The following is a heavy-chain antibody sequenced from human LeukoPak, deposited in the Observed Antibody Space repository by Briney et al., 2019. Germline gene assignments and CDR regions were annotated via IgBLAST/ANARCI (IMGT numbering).Heavy chain of an antibody. V-gene: IGHV3-11*06. J-gene: IGHJ4*02. CDR3: ASADSVDY. Sequence: QTLPCAPCIFTFSVYYVLWIRQTTGKGLEWVSYIRDSSGYKYYADSLKGRFTISRDNAKSSLYLQMNSLRAEDTAVYYCASADSVDYWGQGTLVTVSS. D-gene: IGHD5-18*01. CDR1: IFTFSVYY. CDR2: IRDSSGYK.